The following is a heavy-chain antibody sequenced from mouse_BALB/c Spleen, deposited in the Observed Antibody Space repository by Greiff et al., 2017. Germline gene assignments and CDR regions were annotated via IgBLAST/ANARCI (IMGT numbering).Heavy chain of an antibody. CDR2: IWAGGST. Sequence: VQLQQSGPGLVAPSQSLSITCTVSGFSLTSYGVHWVRQPPGKGLEWLGVIWAGGSTNYNSALMSRLSISKDNSKSQVFLKMNSLQTDDTAMYYCARLLRPHYAMDYWGQGTSVTVSS. D-gene: IGHD1-2*01. CDR3: ARLLRPHYAMDY. V-gene: IGHV2-9*02. CDR1: GFSLTSYG. J-gene: IGHJ4*01.